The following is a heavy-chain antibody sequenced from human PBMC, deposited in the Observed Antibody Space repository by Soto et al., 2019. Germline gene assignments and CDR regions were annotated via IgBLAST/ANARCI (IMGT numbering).Heavy chain of an antibody. CDR1: GYTFTSYC. Sequence: QVQLVQSGAEVKKPGASVKVSCKASGYTFTSYCISWVRQAPGQGLEWMGWISAYNGNTKYAQKFQGRVNMTTDTATGTADMELRSLRSDDTAGYYCARDLGGSYYAPVDYWGQGTLVTVSS. D-gene: IGHD1-26*01. CDR2: ISAYNGNT. V-gene: IGHV1-18*01. J-gene: IGHJ4*02. CDR3: ARDLGGSYYAPVDY.